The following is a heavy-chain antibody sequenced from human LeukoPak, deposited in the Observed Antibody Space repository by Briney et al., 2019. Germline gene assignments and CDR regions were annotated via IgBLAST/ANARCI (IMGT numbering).Heavy chain of an antibody. V-gene: IGHV1-69*13. CDR1: GGTFSSYA. CDR2: IIPIFGTA. J-gene: IGHJ4*02. CDR3: ASGPWDQQWLIPV. Sequence: ASVKVSCKASGGTFSSYAISWVRQAPGQGLEWMGGIIPIFGTANYAQKCQGRVTITADESTSTPYMELSSLSSEDTAVSYCASGPWDQQWLIPVWGQGTLVTVSS. D-gene: IGHD6-19*01.